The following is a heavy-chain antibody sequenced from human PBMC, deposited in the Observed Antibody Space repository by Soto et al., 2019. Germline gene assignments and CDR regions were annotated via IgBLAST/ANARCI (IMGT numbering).Heavy chain of an antibody. D-gene: IGHD3-22*01. J-gene: IGHJ6*02. CDR2: IWYDGSNK. V-gene: IGHV3-33*01. CDR1: GFPFSSYG. CDR3: ARADDSSGYYFKYYYGMDV. Sequence: GGALRLSCAASGFPFSSYGMHWGRPGPGKGVEWVAVIWYDGSNKYYADSVKGRFTISRDNSKNTLYLQMNSLRAEDTAVYYCARADDSSGYYFKYYYGMDVWGQGTTVTVSS.